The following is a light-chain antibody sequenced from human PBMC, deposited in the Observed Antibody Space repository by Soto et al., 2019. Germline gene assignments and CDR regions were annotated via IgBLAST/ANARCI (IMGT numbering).Light chain of an antibody. CDR3: QTWGTGIGV. J-gene: IGLJ2*01. V-gene: IGLV4-69*01. CDR2: LNSDGSH. Sequence: QLVLTQSPSASASLGASVKLTCTLSSGHSSYAIAWHQQQPEKGPRYLMKLNSDGSHSKGDGIPDRFSGSSSGAERYLTISRLPSEDEADYYCQTWGTGIGVFGGGTKLTVL. CDR1: SGHSSYA.